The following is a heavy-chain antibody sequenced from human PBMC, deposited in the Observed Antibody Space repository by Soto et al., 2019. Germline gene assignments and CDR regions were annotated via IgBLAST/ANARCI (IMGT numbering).Heavy chain of an antibody. J-gene: IGHJ4*02. CDR2: IYYSGST. CDR3: ASLGPQYSSSSSLDY. Sequence: PSETLSLTCTVSGGSISSGDYYWSWIRQPPGKGLEWIGYIYYSGSTYYNPSLKSRVTISVDTSKNQFSLKLSSVTAADTAVYYCASLGPQYSSSSSLDYWGQGTLVTVSS. V-gene: IGHV4-30-4*01. CDR1: GGSISSGDYY. D-gene: IGHD6-6*01.